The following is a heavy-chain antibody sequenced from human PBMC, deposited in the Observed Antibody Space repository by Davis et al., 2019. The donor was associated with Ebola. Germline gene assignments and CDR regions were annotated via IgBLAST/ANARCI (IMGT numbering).Heavy chain of an antibody. Sequence: SETLSLTCTVSGGSISSGGYYLSWIRQHPGKGLEWIGYIYYSGSTYYNPSLKSRVTISVDTSKNQFSLKLSSVTAADTAVYYCARSNFWSGYYNHYYGMDVWGQGTTVTVSS. V-gene: IGHV4-31*03. CDR1: GGSISSGGYY. D-gene: IGHD3-3*01. CDR3: ARSNFWSGYYNHYYGMDV. J-gene: IGHJ6*02. CDR2: IYYSGST.